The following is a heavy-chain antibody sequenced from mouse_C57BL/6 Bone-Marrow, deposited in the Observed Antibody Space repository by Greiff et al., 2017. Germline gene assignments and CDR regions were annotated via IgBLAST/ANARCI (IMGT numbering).Heavy chain of an antibody. CDR3: TSRPSYFDY. Sequence: EVQLQQSGAELVRPGASVKLSCTASGFNIKDDYMHWVKQRPEQGLEWIGWIDPENGDTEYASKFQGKATITADTSSNTAYLQLSSLTSEDTAVYYCTSRPSYFDYWGQGTTLTVSS. CDR1: GFNIKDDY. J-gene: IGHJ2*01. CDR2: IDPENGDT. V-gene: IGHV14-4*01.